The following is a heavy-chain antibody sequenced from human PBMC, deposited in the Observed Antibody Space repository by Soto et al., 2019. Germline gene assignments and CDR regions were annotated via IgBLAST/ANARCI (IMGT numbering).Heavy chain of an antibody. Sequence: PSETLSLTCTVSGGSISSSSYYWGWIRQPPGKGLEWIGSIYYSGSTSYNPSLKSRVTMSVDTSKSQFSLKLTSVTAADTAVYYCARGEDAFFYYGLDVWGQGIKVTVSS. CDR2: IYYSGST. CDR3: ARGEDAFFYYGLDV. CDR1: GGSISSSSYY. J-gene: IGHJ6*02. V-gene: IGHV4-39*07.